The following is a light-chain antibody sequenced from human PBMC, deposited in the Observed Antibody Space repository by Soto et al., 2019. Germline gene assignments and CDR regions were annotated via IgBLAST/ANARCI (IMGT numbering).Light chain of an antibody. V-gene: IGKV3-20*01. CDR3: QQYGYSLST. CDR2: GAS. J-gene: IGKJ3*01. Sequence: EIVLTQSPGTLSLSPGERATLSCRASQSVSSSYLTWYQQKPGQAPRLLIYGASGRATGIPDRFSGSGSGTDFTLTISRLEPEDFAVYYCQQYGYSLSTFGPGTKVDIK. CDR1: QSVSSSY.